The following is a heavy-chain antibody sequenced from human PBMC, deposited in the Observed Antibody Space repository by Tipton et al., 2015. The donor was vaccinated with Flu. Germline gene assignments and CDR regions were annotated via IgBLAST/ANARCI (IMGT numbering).Heavy chain of an antibody. V-gene: IGHV3-74*01. CDR3: AKELFRASSGTRGGGY. Sequence: SLRLSCVVSGFTLSTSWMHWVRQAPGKGLEWVSRINGDGSKTTYADSVKGRFSMSRDNAKDTLYLQMNSLRADDTAVYYCAKELFRASSGTRGGGYWGQGTLVTVSS. CDR1: GFTLSTSW. CDR2: INGDGSKT. D-gene: IGHD2-21*01. J-gene: IGHJ4*02.